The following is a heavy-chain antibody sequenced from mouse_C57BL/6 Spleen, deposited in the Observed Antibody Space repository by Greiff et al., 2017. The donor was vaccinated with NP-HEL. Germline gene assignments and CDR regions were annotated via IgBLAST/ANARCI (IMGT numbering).Heavy chain of an antibody. J-gene: IGHJ4*01. V-gene: IGHV1-82*01. CDR3: ARGTGTNAMDY. D-gene: IGHD4-1*01. Sequence: QVQLQQSGPELVKPGASVKISCKASGYAFSSSWMNWVKQRPGKGLEWIGRIYPGDGDTNYNGKFKGKATLTADKSSSTAYMQLSSLTSEDSAVYFCARGTGTNAMDYWGQGTSVTVSS. CDR2: IYPGDGDT. CDR1: GYAFSSSW.